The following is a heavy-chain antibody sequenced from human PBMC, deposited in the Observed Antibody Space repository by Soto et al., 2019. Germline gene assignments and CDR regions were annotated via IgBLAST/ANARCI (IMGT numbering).Heavy chain of an antibody. Sequence: GESLKISCKGSGYSFINFWIGWVRQMPGKGLEWMGIVYSGDSDSRYSPSFQGQVTISADKSISTAYLQWSSLKASDTAIYYCARLSYYNSGSYRLIDYWGQGTPVT. CDR3: ARLSYYNSGSYRLIDY. D-gene: IGHD3-22*01. V-gene: IGHV5-51*01. CDR1: GYSFINFW. J-gene: IGHJ4*02. CDR2: VYSGDSDS.